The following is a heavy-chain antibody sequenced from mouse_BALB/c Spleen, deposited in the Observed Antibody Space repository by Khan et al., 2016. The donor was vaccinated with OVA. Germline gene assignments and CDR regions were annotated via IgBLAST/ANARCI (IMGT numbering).Heavy chain of an antibody. CDR2: ISSGGHYT. V-gene: IGHV5-6*01. J-gene: IGHJ3*01. Sequence: EVELVESGGDLVKPGGSLKLSCAASGFTFSTYGMSWVRQTPDMRLEWVATISSGGHYTYYPDSVKGRFTISRDNAKNTLYLQMSSLKSEDTAVXYGARRAYYYNSEGFAYWGQGTLVTVSA. D-gene: IGHD1-1*01. CDR3: ARRAYYYNSEGFAY. CDR1: GFTFSTYG.